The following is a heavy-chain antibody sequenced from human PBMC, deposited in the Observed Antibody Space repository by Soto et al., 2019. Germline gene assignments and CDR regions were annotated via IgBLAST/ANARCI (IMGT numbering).Heavy chain of an antibody. D-gene: IGHD3-22*01. CDR1: GFTFSSYA. J-gene: IGHJ4*02. CDR3: ARDVPYYYDSSGYYFDY. Sequence: FLRLSCAASGFTFSSYAMHWVRQAPGKGLEWVAVISYDGSNKYYADSVKGRFTISRDNSKNTLYLQMNSLRAEDTAVYYCARDVPYYYDSSGYYFDYWGQGTLVTVSS. V-gene: IGHV3-30-3*01. CDR2: ISYDGSNK.